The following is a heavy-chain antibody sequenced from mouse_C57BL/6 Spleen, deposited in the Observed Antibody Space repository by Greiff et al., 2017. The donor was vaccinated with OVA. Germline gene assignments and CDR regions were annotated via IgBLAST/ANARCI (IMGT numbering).Heavy chain of an antibody. Sequence: EVQLQESGPGLVKPSQSLSLTCSVTGYSITSGYYWNWIRQFPGNKLEWMGYISYDGSNNYNPSLKNRISITRDTSKNQFFLKLNSVTTEDTATYYCARGSYGGYFDVWGTGTTVTVSS. J-gene: IGHJ1*03. CDR3: ARGSYGGYFDV. V-gene: IGHV3-6*01. D-gene: IGHD1-1*01. CDR1: GYSITSGYY. CDR2: ISYDGSN.